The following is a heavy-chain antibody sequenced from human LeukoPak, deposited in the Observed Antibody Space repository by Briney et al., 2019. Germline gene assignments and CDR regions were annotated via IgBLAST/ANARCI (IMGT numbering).Heavy chain of an antibody. J-gene: IGHJ3*01. CDR3: ARPLNAVHDASDV. Sequence: SQTLSLTCTVSGGSISSGDYYWVWIRQHPEKGLEWIGYIYYTGSTPYNPSLKSRVTISIDRSQNQFSLRLSSVTAADTAVYYCARPLNAVHDASDVWGQGTMVTVSS. CDR1: GGSISSGDYY. CDR2: IYYTGST. D-gene: IGHD6-19*01. V-gene: IGHV4-31*03.